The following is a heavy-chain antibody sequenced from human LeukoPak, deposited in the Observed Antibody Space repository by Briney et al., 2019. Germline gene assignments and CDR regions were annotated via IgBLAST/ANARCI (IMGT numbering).Heavy chain of an antibody. CDR1: GYTFTSYY. V-gene: IGHV1-18*04. CDR3: ARETYSNILTGTDY. J-gene: IGHJ4*02. CDR2: ISTYDDNI. D-gene: IGHD3-9*01. Sequence: EASVKVSCKASGYTFTSYYMHWVRQAPGQGLEWLGWISTYDDNIKYAQSLQGRLTLTIDTSTSTAYMELRSLTSDDTAVYYCARETYSNILTGTDYWGPGTLVTVSS.